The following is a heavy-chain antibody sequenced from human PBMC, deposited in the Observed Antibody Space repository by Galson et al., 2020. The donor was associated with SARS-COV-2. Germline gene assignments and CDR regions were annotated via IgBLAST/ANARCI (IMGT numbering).Heavy chain of an antibody. V-gene: IGHV1-69*13. CDR2: IIPVYGIT. D-gene: IGHD3-16*02. CDR1: GGTFGNYA. CDR3: ARVAYWGSYRRHFDY. Sequence: SVKVSCKDSGGTFGNYAFNWVRQAPGQGLEWMGGIIPVYGITNHAQKFQDRVTITADDATITAYMELSSLTSDDTATYYCARVAYWGSYRRHFDYWGRGTLVTVSS. J-gene: IGHJ4*02.